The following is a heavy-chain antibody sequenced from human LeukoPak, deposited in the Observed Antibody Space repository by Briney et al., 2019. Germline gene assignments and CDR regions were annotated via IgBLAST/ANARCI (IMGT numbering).Heavy chain of an antibody. V-gene: IGHV3-33*06. CDR2: IWYDGSNQ. J-gene: IGHJ4*02. CDR3: AKVDSPDPFEH. Sequence: GGSLRLSCTASGFTFSSYGMHWVRQAPGKGLEWVAVIWYDGSNQQYADSVKGRFTISRDNSGNTVFLQMNSLRPEDTAVYYCAKVDSPDPFEHWGLGTLVTVSS. CDR1: GFTFSSYG. D-gene: IGHD2-2*03.